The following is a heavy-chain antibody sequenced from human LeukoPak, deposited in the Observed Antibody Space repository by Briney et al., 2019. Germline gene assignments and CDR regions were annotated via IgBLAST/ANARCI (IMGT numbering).Heavy chain of an antibody. CDR3: ASGGYSYGAPSTLDY. Sequence: ASVKVSCKASGYTFTSYDINWVRQATGQGLEWMGWMNPNSGNTGYAQKFQGRVTITRNTSISTAYMELSSLRSEDTAVYYCASGGYSYGAPSTLDYWGQGTLVTVSS. J-gene: IGHJ4*02. CDR2: MNPNSGNT. CDR1: GYTFTSYD. D-gene: IGHD5-18*01. V-gene: IGHV1-8*03.